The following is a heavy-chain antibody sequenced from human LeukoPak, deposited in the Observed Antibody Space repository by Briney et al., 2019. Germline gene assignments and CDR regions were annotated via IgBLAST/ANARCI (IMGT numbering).Heavy chain of an antibody. D-gene: IGHD3-22*01. J-gene: IGHJ4*02. CDR2: INHSGST. Sequence: SETLSLTCAVYGGSFSGYYWSWICQPPGKGLEWIGEINHSGSTNYNPSLKSRVTISVDTSKNQFSLKLSSVTAADTAVYYCARILTYYYDSSGYRFDYWGQGTLVTVSS. CDR1: GGSFSGYY. CDR3: ARILTYYYDSSGYRFDY. V-gene: IGHV4-34*01.